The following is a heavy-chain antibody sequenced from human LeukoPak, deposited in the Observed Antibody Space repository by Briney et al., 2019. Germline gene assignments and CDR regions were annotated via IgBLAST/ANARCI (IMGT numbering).Heavy chain of an antibody. D-gene: IGHD4-17*01. Sequence: GASVKVSCKASGYTFTGYYMHWVRQAPEQGLEWMGRINPNSGGTNYAQKFQGRVTMTRDTSISTAYMELSRLRSDDTAVYYCARADYGDYVEGFDYWGQGTLVTVSS. V-gene: IGHV1-2*06. CDR1: GYTFTGYY. CDR2: INPNSGGT. J-gene: IGHJ4*02. CDR3: ARADYGDYVEGFDY.